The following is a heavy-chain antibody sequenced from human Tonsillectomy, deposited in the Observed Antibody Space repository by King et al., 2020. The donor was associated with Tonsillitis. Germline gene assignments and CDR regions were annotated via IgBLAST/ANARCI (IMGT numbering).Heavy chain of an antibody. D-gene: IGHD5-24*01. CDR1: GGSISGHY. CDR3: ARHEYRGGYKWPFDY. CDR2: LYDSGTT. V-gene: IGHV4-59*08. J-gene: IGHJ4*02. Sequence: QLQESGPGLVKPSETLSLTCTVSGGSISGHYWSWIRQPPGEGLEWIGYLYDSGTTKYNPSLESRVTISADTSNNQFSLKLSSVTAADTAAYYCARHEYRGGYKWPFDYGGQGTLVTVSS.